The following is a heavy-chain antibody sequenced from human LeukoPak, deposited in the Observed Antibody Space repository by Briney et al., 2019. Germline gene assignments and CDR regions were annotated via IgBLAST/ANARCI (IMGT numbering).Heavy chain of an antibody. CDR1: GGSIRSGGYS. CDR3: ARDDWQLVPGIDY. Sequence: PSETLSLTCAVSGGSIRSGGYSWSWIRQPPGKGLEWIGYIYYSGSTYYNPSLKSRVTISVDTSKNQFSLKLSSVTAADTAVYYCARDDWQLVPGIDYWGQGTLVTVSS. D-gene: IGHD6-6*01. J-gene: IGHJ4*02. V-gene: IGHV4-30-4*07. CDR2: IYYSGST.